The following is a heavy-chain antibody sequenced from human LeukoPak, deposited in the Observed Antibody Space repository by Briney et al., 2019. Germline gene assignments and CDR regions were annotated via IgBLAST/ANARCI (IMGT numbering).Heavy chain of an antibody. D-gene: IGHD5-18*01. CDR2: IIPIFGTA. Sequence: SVKVSCKAPGGTFGTSVISWVRQAPGQGLEWMGGIIPIFGTANYAQKFQGRVTITADESTSTAYMELSSLRSEDTAVYYCARQRGYSYGHYYYGMDVWGQGTTVTVSS. CDR3: ARQRGYSYGHYYYGMDV. J-gene: IGHJ6*02. CDR1: GGTFGTSV. V-gene: IGHV1-69*13.